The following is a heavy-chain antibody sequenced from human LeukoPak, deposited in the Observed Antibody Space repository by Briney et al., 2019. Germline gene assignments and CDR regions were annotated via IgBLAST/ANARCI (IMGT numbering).Heavy chain of an antibody. D-gene: IGHD3-22*01. J-gene: IGHJ4*02. V-gene: IGHV1-24*01. CDR1: GYTLTELS. CDR2: FDPEDGET. Sequence: ASVKVSCKVSGYTLTELSMHWVRQAPGKGLEWMGGFDPEDGETIYAQKFQGRVTMTEDTSTDTAYMELSSLRSEDTAVYYCATVGDYYDSSGYYYRLLPHYWGQGTLVTVSS. CDR3: ATVGDYYDSSGYYYRLLPHY.